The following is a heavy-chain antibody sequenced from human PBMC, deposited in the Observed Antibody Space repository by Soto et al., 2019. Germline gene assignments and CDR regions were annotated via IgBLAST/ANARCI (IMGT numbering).Heavy chain of an antibody. J-gene: IGHJ4*02. CDR3: ARASGNALDY. CDR1: GGSISSYY. CDR2: INHSGST. Sequence: SEPLSLTCTVSGGSISSYYWSLIRQPPGKGLEWIGYINHSGSTNYNPSLKSRVTISVDTSKNQFSLKLSSVTAADTAVYYCARASGNALDYWGQGTLVTVSS. D-gene: IGHD2-15*01. V-gene: IGHV4-59*12.